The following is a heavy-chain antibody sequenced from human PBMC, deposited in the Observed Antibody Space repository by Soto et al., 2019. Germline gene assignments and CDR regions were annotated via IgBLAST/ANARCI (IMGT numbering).Heavy chain of an antibody. V-gene: IGHV4-34*01. CDR2: INHSGST. CDR3: ARGIRVATIHNSFHDY. Sequence: SETLSLTCAVYGGSFSGYYWSWIRQPPGKGLEWIGEINHSGSTNYNPSLKSRVTISVDTSKNQFSLKLSSVTAADTAVYYCARGIRVATIHNSFHDYWGQGTLVTVSS. D-gene: IGHD5-12*01. CDR1: GGSFSGYY. J-gene: IGHJ4*02.